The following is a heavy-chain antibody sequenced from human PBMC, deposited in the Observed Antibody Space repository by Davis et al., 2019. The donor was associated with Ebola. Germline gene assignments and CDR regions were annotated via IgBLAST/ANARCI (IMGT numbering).Heavy chain of an antibody. D-gene: IGHD3-10*01. CDR2: ISAYNGNT. V-gene: IGHV1-18*01. Sequence: ASVKVSYKASGYTFTSYGISWVRQAPGQGLEWMGWISAYNGNTNYAQKLQGRVTMTTDTSTSTAYMELRSLRSDDTAVYYCARGSRESHGDYYYGMDVWGQGTTVTVSS. J-gene: IGHJ6*02. CDR1: GYTFTSYG. CDR3: ARGSRESHGDYYYGMDV.